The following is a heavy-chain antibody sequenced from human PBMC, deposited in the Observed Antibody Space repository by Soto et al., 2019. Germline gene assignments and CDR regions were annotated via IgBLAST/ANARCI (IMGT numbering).Heavy chain of an antibody. CDR3: AKDLRAAAGTGGIYYYYYYGMDV. CDR1: GFTFDDYA. V-gene: IGHV3-9*01. CDR2: ISWNSGSI. D-gene: IGHD6-13*01. J-gene: IGHJ6*02. Sequence: GGSLRLSCAASGFTFDDYAMHWVRQAPGKGLEWVSGISWNSGSIGYADSVKGRFTISRDNAKNSLYLQMNSLRAEDTALYYCAKDLRAAAGTGGIYYYYYYGMDVWGQGTTVTVSS.